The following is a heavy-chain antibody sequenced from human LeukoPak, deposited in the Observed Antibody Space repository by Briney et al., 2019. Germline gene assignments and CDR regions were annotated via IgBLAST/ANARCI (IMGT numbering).Heavy chain of an antibody. J-gene: IGHJ6*03. CDR3: SESAPVLEWAPYYYYMDV. CDR2: IIPIFGTA. D-gene: IGHD3-3*01. Sequence: GASVKVSCKASGGTFSSYAISWVRQAPGQGLEWMGGIIPIFGTANYAQKFQGRVTITTDESTSTAYMELSSLRSEDTAVYYCSESAPVLEWAPYYYYMDVWGKGTTVTVSS. V-gene: IGHV1-69*05. CDR1: GGTFSSYA.